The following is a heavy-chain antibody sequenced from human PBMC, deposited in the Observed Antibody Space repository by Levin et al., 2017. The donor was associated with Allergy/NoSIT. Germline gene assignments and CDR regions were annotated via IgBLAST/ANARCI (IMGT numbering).Heavy chain of an antibody. Sequence: SCAASGFTFSSYAMHWVRQAPGKGLEWVAVISYDGSNKYYADSVKGRFTISRDNSKNTLYLQMNSLRAEDTAVYYCARPSGGSYFEYFQHWGQGTLVTVSS. CDR3: ARPSGGSYFEYFQH. CDR2: ISYDGSNK. CDR1: GFTFSSYA. V-gene: IGHV3-30*04. D-gene: IGHD1-26*01. J-gene: IGHJ1*01.